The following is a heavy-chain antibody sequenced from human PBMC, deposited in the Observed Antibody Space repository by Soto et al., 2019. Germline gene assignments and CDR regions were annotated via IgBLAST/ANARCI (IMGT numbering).Heavy chain of an antibody. CDR2: IGTTSSAI. D-gene: IGHD2-21*02. J-gene: IGHJ6*02. CDR1: GFTFGTYT. CDR3: ARVMGGDCSTYYYYSMDV. V-gene: IGHV3-21*01. Sequence: EVQLVESGGGLVKPGGSLRLSCAASGFTFGTYTMNWVRQAPGKGLEWVSSIGTTSSAIYYADSVRGRFTISRDNARDALYLQMSSLRAEDTAVYSCARVMGGDCSTYYYYSMDVWGQGTTVTVSS.